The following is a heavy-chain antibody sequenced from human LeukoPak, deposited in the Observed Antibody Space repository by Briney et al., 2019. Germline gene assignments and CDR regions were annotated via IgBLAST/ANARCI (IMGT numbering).Heavy chain of an antibody. CDR2: ISYDGSNK. V-gene: IGHV3-30-3*01. CDR3: ARGIIGSLGAFDI. J-gene: IGHJ3*02. CDR1: GFTFSSYA. Sequence: GGSLRLSCAASGFTFSSYAMHWVRQAPGKGLEWVAVISYDGSNKYYADSVKGRFTISRDNSKNTLYLQMNSLRAEDTAVYYCARGIIGSLGAFDIWGQGTMVTVSS. D-gene: IGHD5/OR15-5a*01.